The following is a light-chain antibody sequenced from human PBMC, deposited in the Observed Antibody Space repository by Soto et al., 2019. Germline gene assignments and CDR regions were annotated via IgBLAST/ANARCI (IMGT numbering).Light chain of an antibody. CDR1: SSNIGAGYD. CDR2: GNS. J-gene: IGLJ2*01. V-gene: IGLV1-40*01. CDR3: QSYDSRLSAVV. Sequence: SVLTQPPSVSGAPGQRVTISCTGSSSNIGAGYDVHWYQQLPGTAPKLLIYGNSNRPSGVPHRFSGSKSGTSASLAITGLQAEDEADYYCQSYDSRLSAVVFGGGTTLPVL.